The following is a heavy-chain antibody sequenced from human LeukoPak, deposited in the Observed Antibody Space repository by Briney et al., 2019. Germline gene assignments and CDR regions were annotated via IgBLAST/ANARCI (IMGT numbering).Heavy chain of an antibody. J-gene: IGHJ4*02. CDR1: GYRFNNYW. CDR3: AKSNYYDSSGYNGAFDY. CDR2: IYPDDSDT. D-gene: IGHD3-22*01. Sequence: GESLKISCKNSGYRFNNYWIGWVRLMPGKGLEWMGIIYPDDSDTRYSPSFQGQVTISADKSISTAYLQWSSLKASDTAMYYCAKSNYYDSSGYNGAFDYWGQGTLVTVSS. V-gene: IGHV5-51*01.